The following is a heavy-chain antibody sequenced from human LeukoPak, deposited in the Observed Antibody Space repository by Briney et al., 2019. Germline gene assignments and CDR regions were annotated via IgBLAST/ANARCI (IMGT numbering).Heavy chain of an antibody. D-gene: IGHD5-18*01. V-gene: IGHV3-21*01. CDR1: GFTFSSYS. J-gene: IGHJ4*02. CDR2: ISSSSSYL. CDR3: ARGDSYYTDMIY. Sequence: PGGSLRLSCAASGFTFSSYSRNWLRQAPGKGLECVSSISSSSSYLYYADSVKGRFTISRDNAKNSLYLQMNSVRAEDTAVYYCARGDSYYTDMIYWGQGTLVTVSS.